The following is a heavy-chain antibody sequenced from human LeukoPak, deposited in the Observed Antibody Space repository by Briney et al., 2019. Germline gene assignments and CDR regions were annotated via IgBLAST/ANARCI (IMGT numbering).Heavy chain of an antibody. D-gene: IGHD3-9*01. J-gene: IGHJ4*02. V-gene: IGHV4-34*01. CDR2: INHSGST. Sequence: SETLSLTCAVYGGSFSGYYWRWIRQPPGKGLEWIGEINHSGSTNYNPSLKSRVTISVDTSKNQFSLKLSSVTAADTAVYYCARLSLRFFDWSGHYFDYWGQGTLVTVSS. CDR1: GGSFSGYY. CDR3: ARLSLRFFDWSGHYFDY.